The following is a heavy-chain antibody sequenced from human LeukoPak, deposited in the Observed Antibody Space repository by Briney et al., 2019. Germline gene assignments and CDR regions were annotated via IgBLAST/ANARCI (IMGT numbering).Heavy chain of an antibody. CDR1: GFTFSDSW. CDR3: ARDVRY. J-gene: IGHJ4*02. Sequence: GGSLRLSCAASGFTFSDSWMNWVRRAPGKGLEWVATMNQNGDQTNYADPVRGRFTISRDNAKNSLYLQMNSLRAEDTAVYYCARDVRYWGRGTLVTVSS. V-gene: IGHV3-7*04. CDR2: MNQNGDQT.